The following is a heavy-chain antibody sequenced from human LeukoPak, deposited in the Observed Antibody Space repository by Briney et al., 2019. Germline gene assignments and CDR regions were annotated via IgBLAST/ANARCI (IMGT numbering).Heavy chain of an antibody. D-gene: IGHD3-9*01. V-gene: IGHV3-21*01. J-gene: IGHJ4*02. CDR3: ARESGMQRYFDWLGY. Sequence: GGSLRLSCAASGFTFSSYSMNWVRQAPGKGLEWVSSISSSSSYIYYADSVKGRFTISRDNAKNTLYLQMNSLRAEDTAVYYCARESGMQRYFDWLGYWGQGTLVTVSS. CDR1: GFTFSSYS. CDR2: ISSSSSYI.